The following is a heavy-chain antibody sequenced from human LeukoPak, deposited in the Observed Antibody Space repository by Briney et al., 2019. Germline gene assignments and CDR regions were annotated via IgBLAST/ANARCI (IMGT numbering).Heavy chain of an antibody. V-gene: IGHV4-4*02. D-gene: IGHD3-3*01. CDR3: ARKAPALFWSGYPNAFDI. Sequence: SGTLSLTCAVSGGSISSSNWWSWVRQPPGKGLEWIGEIYHSGSTNYNPSLKSRVTISVDTSKNQFSLKLSSVTAADTAVYYCARKAPALFWSGYPNAFDIWGQGTMVTVSS. J-gene: IGHJ3*02. CDR1: GGSISSSNW. CDR2: IYHSGST.